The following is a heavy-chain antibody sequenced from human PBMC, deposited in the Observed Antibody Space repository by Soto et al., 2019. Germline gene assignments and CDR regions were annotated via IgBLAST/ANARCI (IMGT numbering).Heavy chain of an antibody. CDR2: FDPEDGET. CDR3: ATELAAAVSPNWYFDL. D-gene: IGHD6-13*01. V-gene: IGHV1-24*01. CDR1: GYTLTELS. Sequence: QVQLVQSGAEVKKPGASVKVSCKVSGYTLTELSMHWVRQAPGKVLEWMGGFDPEDGETIYAQKFQGRVTMTEDTSTDTAYMELSSLRSEDTAVYYCATELAAAVSPNWYFDLWGRGTLVTVSS. J-gene: IGHJ2*01.